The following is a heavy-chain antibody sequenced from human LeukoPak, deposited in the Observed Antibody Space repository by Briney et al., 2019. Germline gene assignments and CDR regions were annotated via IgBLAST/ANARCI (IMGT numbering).Heavy chain of an antibody. V-gene: IGHV3-21*01. Sequence: PGGSLRLSGAASGFTFSSYSMNWVRQAPGKGLKWVSSISSSSSYIYYADSVKGRFTISRDNAKNSLYLQMSSLRAEDTAVYYCARDRECSGGSCYYPDYYFDYWGQGTMVTVSS. CDR1: GFTFSSYS. J-gene: IGHJ4*02. D-gene: IGHD2-15*01. CDR2: ISSSSSYI. CDR3: ARDRECSGGSCYYPDYYFDY.